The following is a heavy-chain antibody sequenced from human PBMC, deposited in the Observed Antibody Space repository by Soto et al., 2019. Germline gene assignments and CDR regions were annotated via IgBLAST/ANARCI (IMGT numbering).Heavy chain of an antibody. CDR2: ISAYNGNT. Sequence: SCTASGYPFPSYGISWVRQAPGQGLEWMGWISAYNGNTNYAQKLQGRVTMTTDTSTSTAYMELRSLRSDDTAVYYCAGVMSRCMDVWGQGTTVTVSS. V-gene: IGHV1-18*01. CDR1: GYPFPSYG. CDR3: AGVMSRCMDV. J-gene: IGHJ6*02.